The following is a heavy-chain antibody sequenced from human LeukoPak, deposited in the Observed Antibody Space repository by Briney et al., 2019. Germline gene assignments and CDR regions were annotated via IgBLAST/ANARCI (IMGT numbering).Heavy chain of an antibody. Sequence: SETLSLTCTVSGGSISSYYWSWIRQPPGKGLEWIGYIYYSGSTNYNPSLKSRVTISVDTSKNQFSLKLSSVTAADTAVYYCARVGWNTMVRGTVEGWFDPWGQGTLVTVSS. CDR3: ARVGWNTMVRGTVEGWFDP. V-gene: IGHV4-59*12. J-gene: IGHJ5*02. CDR2: IYYSGST. D-gene: IGHD3-10*01. CDR1: GGSISSYY.